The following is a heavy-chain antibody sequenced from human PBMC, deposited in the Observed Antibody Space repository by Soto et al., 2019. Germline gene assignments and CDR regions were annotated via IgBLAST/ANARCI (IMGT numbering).Heavy chain of an antibody. V-gene: IGHV1-58*01. J-gene: IGHJ4*02. CDR3: GADWSSRPFDF. D-gene: IGHD3-3*01. Sequence: SVKVSCKASGFTLTSADVQWVRQTRGQRLEWIGWIVGGSGSTNYAQQFQGRLAITRDMSTSTVYMELSSLRSEDTAVYYCGADWSSRPFDFRREGSLVSVSS. CDR2: IVGGSGST. CDR1: GFTLTSAD.